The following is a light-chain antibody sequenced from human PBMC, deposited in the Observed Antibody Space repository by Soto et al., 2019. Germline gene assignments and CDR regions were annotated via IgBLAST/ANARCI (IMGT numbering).Light chain of an antibody. CDR2: RTN. CDR1: SGSVSTNYY. J-gene: IGLJ2*01. Sequence: QTVVTQEPSFSVSPGGTVTLTCGLSSGSVSTNYYPSWYQQTPGQAPRTLIYRTNTRSSGVPHRFSGSILGNKAAHTISGAQADDESDYYCVLYMGSVPVFGGGTKLTVL. V-gene: IGLV8-61*01. CDR3: VLYMGSVPV.